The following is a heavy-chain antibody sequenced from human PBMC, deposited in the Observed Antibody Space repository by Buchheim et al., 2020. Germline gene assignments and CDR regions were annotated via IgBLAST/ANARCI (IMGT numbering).Heavy chain of an antibody. Sequence: QLVQSGGGLIQPGGSLRISCTASGFTTTNYYMSWVRQAPGKGLEWVSVIYTGDSTYYADSVKGRFTISRDNSKNTLYLQMNSLRADDTAVYYCARSPEKYGVNWFDPWGQGT. J-gene: IGHJ5*02. CDR1: GFTTTNYY. CDR2: IYTGDST. D-gene: IGHD4-17*01. CDR3: ARSPEKYGVNWFDP. V-gene: IGHV3-53*01.